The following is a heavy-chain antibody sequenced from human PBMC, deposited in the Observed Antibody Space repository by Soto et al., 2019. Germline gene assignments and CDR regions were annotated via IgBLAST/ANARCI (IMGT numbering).Heavy chain of an antibody. J-gene: IGHJ4*02. Sequence: EVQLLESGGGLVQPGGSLRLSCAASGFTFSSYAMSWVRQAPGKGLEWVSVISGSGGYTYYADSVKGRFTISRDNSKNTLYPQMNSLRAEDTAVYYCAKWTVVVVAATRGGYFDYWGQGTLVTVSS. CDR2: ISGSGGYT. D-gene: IGHD2-15*01. CDR1: GFTFSSYA. V-gene: IGHV3-23*01. CDR3: AKWTVVVVAATRGGYFDY.